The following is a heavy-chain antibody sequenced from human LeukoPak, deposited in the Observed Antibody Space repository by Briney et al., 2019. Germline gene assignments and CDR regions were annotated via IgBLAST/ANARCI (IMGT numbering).Heavy chain of an antibody. CDR3: ARRAMDTAMVLYYYYYMDV. CDR1: GGSFSGYY. Sequence: PSETLSLTCAVYGGSFSGYYWSWIRQPPGKGLEWIGEINHSGSTNYNPSLKSRVTISVDTSKNQFSLKLSSVTAADTAVYYCARRAMDTAMVLYYYYYMDVWGKGTTVTVSS. J-gene: IGHJ6*03. CDR2: INHSGST. D-gene: IGHD5-18*01. V-gene: IGHV4-34*01.